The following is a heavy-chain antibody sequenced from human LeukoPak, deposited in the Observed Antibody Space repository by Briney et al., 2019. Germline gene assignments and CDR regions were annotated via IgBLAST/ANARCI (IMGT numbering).Heavy chain of an antibody. D-gene: IGHD2-2*01. J-gene: IGHJ5*02. CDR1: GGSISNYY. CDR3: ARDSHFCSGISCDLGWFDP. Sequence: SETLSLTCTVSGGSISNYYWSWIRQPSGKGLEWIGYIYYSGSTDYNPSLKSRVTMSVDTSKNQFSLKLRSVTAADTAVYYCARDSHFCSGISCDLGWFDPWGQGTLVTVSS. V-gene: IGHV4-59*01. CDR2: IYYSGST.